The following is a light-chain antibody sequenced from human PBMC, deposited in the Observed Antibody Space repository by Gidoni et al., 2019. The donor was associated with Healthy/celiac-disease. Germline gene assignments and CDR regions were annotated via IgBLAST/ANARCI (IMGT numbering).Light chain of an antibody. CDR1: SSDVGGHNY. V-gene: IGLV2-14*01. J-gene: IGLJ1*01. Sequence: QPALTPPASVSASPGQPITISCTGTSSDVGGHNYVSWYQQHPGKAPKLMIYEVSNRPSGVSNRFSGSKSGNTASLTISGLQAEDEADYYCSSYTSSSTLEVFGTGTKVTVL. CDR3: SSYTSSSTLEV. CDR2: EVS.